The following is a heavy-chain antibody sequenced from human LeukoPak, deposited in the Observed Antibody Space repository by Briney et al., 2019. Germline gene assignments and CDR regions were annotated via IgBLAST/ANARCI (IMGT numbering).Heavy chain of an antibody. CDR2: IKKDGSEK. CDR3: ARGSSSAGFDP. D-gene: IGHD6-6*01. J-gene: IGHJ5*02. CDR1: GFTFSSYW. V-gene: IGHV3-7*01. Sequence: AGSLRLSCAASGFTFSSYWMSWVRQAPGKGLEWVANIKKDGSEKYYVDSVKGRFTISRDNAKNSLYLQMNSLRAEDTAVYYCARGSSSAGFDPWGQGTLVTVSS.